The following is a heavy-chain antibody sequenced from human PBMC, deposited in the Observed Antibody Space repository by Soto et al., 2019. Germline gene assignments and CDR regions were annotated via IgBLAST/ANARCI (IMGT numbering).Heavy chain of an antibody. D-gene: IGHD3-3*01. CDR2: ISAYSGDT. J-gene: IGHJ6*03. CDR3: AIASGYRLSSYYYYYMDV. Sequence: ASVKVSCKASGYTFSSSGFTWVRQAPGQGLEWMGWISAYSGDTRYAQNLQGRVTMTTDTSTSTAYMELSSLRSEDTAVYYCAIASGYRLSSYYYYYMDVWGKGTTVTVSS. CDR1: GYTFSSSG. V-gene: IGHV1-18*01.